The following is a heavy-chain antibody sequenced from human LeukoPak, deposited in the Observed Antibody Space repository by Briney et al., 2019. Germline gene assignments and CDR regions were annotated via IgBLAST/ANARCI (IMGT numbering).Heavy chain of an antibody. D-gene: IGHD6-13*01. J-gene: IGHJ5*02. CDR3: ARVSRYSSGWYWFDP. Sequence: GGSLRLSCAASEFTFSTYTMSWVRQAPGKGLGWVSGISGSGGSTYYADSVKGRFTISRDNSNNTLYLQMNSLRAEDTAVYYCARVSRYSSGWYWFDPWGQGTLVTVSS. CDR2: ISGSGGST. CDR1: EFTFSTYT. V-gene: IGHV3-23*01.